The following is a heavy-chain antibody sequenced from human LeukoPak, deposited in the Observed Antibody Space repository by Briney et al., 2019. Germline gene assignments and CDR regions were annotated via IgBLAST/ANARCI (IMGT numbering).Heavy chain of an antibody. CDR3: AKEPRIAVARPYPS. J-gene: IGHJ5*02. Sequence: GGSLRLSCAASGFTFSSYAMSCVRQAPGKWLEWVSAISGSGGSTYYADSVKGRFTISRDNSKNTLYLQMNSLRAEDTAVYYCAKEPRIAVARPYPSWGQGTLVTVSS. D-gene: IGHD6-19*01. V-gene: IGHV3-23*01. CDR2: ISGSGGST. CDR1: GFTFSSYA.